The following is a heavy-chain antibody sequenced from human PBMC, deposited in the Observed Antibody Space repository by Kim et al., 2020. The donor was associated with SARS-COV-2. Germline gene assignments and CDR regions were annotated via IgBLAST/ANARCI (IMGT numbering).Heavy chain of an antibody. J-gene: IGHJ4*02. Sequence: ASVKVSCKASGYTFDTYYIHWVRQAPGQGLEWMGIINPSGSSTAYAQRFQDRHTMTRDMSTSTVYMELSSLRSEDTAVYYCARDRGDFGAAGFDYWGQGTLVTVSS. CDR1: GYTFDTYY. V-gene: IGHV1-46*02. CDR3: ARDRGDFGAAGFDY. D-gene: IGHD3-16*01. CDR2: INPSGSST.